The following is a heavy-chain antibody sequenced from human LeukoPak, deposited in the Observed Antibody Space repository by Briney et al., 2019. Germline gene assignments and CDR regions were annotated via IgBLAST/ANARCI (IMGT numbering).Heavy chain of an antibody. J-gene: IGHJ4*02. CDR1: GFTFRTSG. V-gene: IGHV3-30*02. D-gene: IGHD6-13*01. Sequence: GGSLRLSCAASGFTFRTSGMHWVRQAPGKGLEWVAFIQYHGRDKYYADSVKGRFTISRDNSKNTLYMEVNILRAEDTAVYYCAREGGRTVAGTFDNWGQGTLVTVSS. CDR3: AREGGRTVAGTFDN. CDR2: IQYHGRDK.